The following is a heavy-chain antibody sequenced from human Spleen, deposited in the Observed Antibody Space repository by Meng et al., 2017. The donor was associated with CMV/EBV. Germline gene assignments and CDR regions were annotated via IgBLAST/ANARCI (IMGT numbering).Heavy chain of an antibody. V-gene: IGHV3-21*01. CDR1: GITFSSYS. CDR2: ISTSSTYI. J-gene: IGHJ6*02. Sequence: GGSLRLSCAASGITFSSYSMNWVRQAPGKGLEWVSSISTSSTYIYYADSVKGRFTISRDNAKNSLYLQMNSLRAEDTAVYYCARGAHCYYDMDVWGQGTTVTVSS. CDR3: ARGAHCYYDMDV.